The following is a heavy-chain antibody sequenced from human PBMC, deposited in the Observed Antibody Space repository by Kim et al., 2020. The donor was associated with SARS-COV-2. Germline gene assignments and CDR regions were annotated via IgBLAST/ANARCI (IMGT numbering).Heavy chain of an antibody. CDR1: GYTFTSYV. J-gene: IGHJ6*02. Sequence: ASVNVSCKASGYTFTSYVISWVRQAPGQGLEWMGWISAYNGNTNYAQKLQGRVTMTTDTSTSTAYMELRSPSSYDTAVYYCVRDGGGVATIVQSKHYYYYGMDVWGQGTTVTVSS. D-gene: IGHD5-12*01. V-gene: IGHV1-18*04. CDR2: ISAYNGNT. CDR3: VRDGGGVATIVQSKHYYYYGMDV.